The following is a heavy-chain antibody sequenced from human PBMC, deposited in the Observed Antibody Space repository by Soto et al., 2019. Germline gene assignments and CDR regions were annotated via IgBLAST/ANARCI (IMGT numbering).Heavy chain of an antibody. CDR2: IGTSVKTI. CDR3: ARDPAIYSGNFDYGLDV. CDR1: GFTFSRYE. Sequence: PGGSLRLSCAVSGFTFSRYEMNWVRQAPGKGLEWVSYIGTSVKTIYYADSVRGRFTISRDNAKNSLYLQMNSLRAEDTAVYYCARDPAIYSGNFDYGLDVWGQGTTVPGSS. D-gene: IGHD4-4*01. V-gene: IGHV3-48*03. J-gene: IGHJ6*02.